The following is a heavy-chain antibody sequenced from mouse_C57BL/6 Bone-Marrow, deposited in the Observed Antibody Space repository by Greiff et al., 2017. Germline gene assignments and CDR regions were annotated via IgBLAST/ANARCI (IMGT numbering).Heavy chain of an antibody. CDR3: ARDPGRNYFDY. CDR1: GFTFSDYY. J-gene: IGHJ2*01. CDR2: INYDGSST. D-gene: IGHD4-1*01. V-gene: IGHV5-16*01. Sequence: EVQLVESEGGLVQPGSSMKLSCTASGFTFSDYYMAWVRQVPEKGLEWVANINYDGSSTYYLDSLKSRFIISRDNAKNILYLQMSSLKSEDTATYYCARDPGRNYFDYWGQGTTLTVSS.